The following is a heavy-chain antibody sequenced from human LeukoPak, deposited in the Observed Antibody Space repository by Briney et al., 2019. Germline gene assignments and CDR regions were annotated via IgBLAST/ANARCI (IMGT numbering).Heavy chain of an antibody. J-gene: IGHJ4*02. CDR2: ISGSGGST. V-gene: IGHV3-23*01. CDR3: AKGWAAMDKFDY. Sequence: HPGGSLRLSCAASGFTFSSYAMSWVRQAPGKGLEWVSAISGSGGSTYYADSVKGRFTISRDNSKNTLYLQMNSLRAEDTAVYYCAKGWAAMDKFDYWGQGTLVTVSS. CDR1: GFTFSSYA. D-gene: IGHD5-18*01.